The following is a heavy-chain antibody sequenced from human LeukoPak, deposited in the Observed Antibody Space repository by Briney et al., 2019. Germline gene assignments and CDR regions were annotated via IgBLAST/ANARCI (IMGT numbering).Heavy chain of an antibody. D-gene: IGHD3-22*01. Sequence: SETLSLTCTVSGGSVSSGSYYWSWIRQPPGKGLEWIGYIYYSGGTNYNPSLKSRVTISVDTSKNQFSLKLSSVTAADTAVYYCARINYYDSSGNHMYFQHWGQGSLVTVSS. CDR3: ARINYYDSSGNHMYFQH. J-gene: IGHJ1*01. CDR2: IYYSGGT. V-gene: IGHV4-61*01. CDR1: GGSVSSGSYY.